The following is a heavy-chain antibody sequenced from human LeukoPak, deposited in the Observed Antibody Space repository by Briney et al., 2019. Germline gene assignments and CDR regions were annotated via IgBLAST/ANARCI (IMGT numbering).Heavy chain of an antibody. CDR1: GDSISTNSYF. Sequence: SETLSLTCTVSGDSISTNSYFWGWIRQPPWKGLEWLGSIYYSGSTYYNPSLKSRVTISVDTSKNQFSLNLYSVTAADTAVFYCARSYYYDYRQIDYWGQGTLVTVSS. D-gene: IGHD3-22*01. CDR3: ARSYYYDYRQIDY. J-gene: IGHJ4*02. CDR2: IYYSGST. V-gene: IGHV4-39*01.